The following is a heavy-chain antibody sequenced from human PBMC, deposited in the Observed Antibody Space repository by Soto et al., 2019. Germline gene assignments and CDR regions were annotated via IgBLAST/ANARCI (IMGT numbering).Heavy chain of an antibody. CDR1: GYTFTSHG. J-gene: IGHJ3*02. CDR2: ISAYNGNT. D-gene: IGHD6-19*01. Sequence: QVQLVQSGDEVKKPGASVKVSCKASGYTFTSHGISWVRQAPGQGLEWMGWISAYNGNTNYAQKLQGRVTMTTDTSTSTAYIELRSLRSDDTAVYYCARDLAAVAGSDAFDICGQGTMVAVSS. V-gene: IGHV1-18*01. CDR3: ARDLAAVAGSDAFDI.